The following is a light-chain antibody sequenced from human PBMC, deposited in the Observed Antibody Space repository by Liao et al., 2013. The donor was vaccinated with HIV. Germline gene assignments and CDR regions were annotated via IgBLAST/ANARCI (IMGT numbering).Light chain of an antibody. CDR1: KLGERY. CDR3: QVWDSTSDHWV. CDR2: QDH. V-gene: IGLV3-1*01. Sequence: SYELTQPPSVSVSPGQTATITCSGDKLGERYASWYQQKPGQSPLLVIFQDHIRPSGIPERFSGSNAGNTATLTINRVEVGDEADYYCQVWDSTSDHWVFGGGTMLTVL. J-gene: IGLJ3*02.